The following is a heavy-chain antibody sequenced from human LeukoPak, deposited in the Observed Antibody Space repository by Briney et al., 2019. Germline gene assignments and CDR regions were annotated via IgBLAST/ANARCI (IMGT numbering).Heavy chain of an antibody. V-gene: IGHV3-66*01. CDR1: GLTVSSNY. CDR2: IYSGGST. J-gene: IGHJ3*02. Sequence: GGSLRLSCAASGLTVSSNYMSWVRQAPGKGLEWVSVIYSGGSTYYADSVKGRFTISRDNSKNTLYLQMNSLRAEDTAVYYCAREASGWYKDAFDIWGQGTMVTVSS. D-gene: IGHD6-13*01. CDR3: AREASGWYKDAFDI.